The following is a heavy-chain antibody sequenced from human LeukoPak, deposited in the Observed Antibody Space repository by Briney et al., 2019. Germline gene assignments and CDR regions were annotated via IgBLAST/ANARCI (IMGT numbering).Heavy chain of an antibody. CDR2: IYYSGST. J-gene: IGHJ4*02. D-gene: IGHD3-10*01. Sequence: SETLSLTCTVSGASISSTIYYWGWIRQPPGKGLEWIGSIYYSGSTYYNPSLKSRVTISVDTSKNQFSLNLSSVTAADTAVYYCAPYSYASGGYYSFDYWGQGTLVTVSA. CDR1: GASISSTIYY. V-gene: IGHV4-39*01. CDR3: APYSYASGGYYSFDY.